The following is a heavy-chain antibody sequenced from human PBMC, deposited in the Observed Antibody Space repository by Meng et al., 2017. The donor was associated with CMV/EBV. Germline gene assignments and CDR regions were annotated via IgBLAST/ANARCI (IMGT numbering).Heavy chain of an antibody. CDR1: GYSFTSYW. D-gene: IGHD2-2*01. CDR2: VYPGDSGT. Sequence: GESLKISCKGSGYSFTSYWIGWVRQTPGKGLEWMGIVYPGDSGTRYSPSFQGQVTISADKSISTAYLQRSSLKASDTAMYYCARSDCSSTSCYWFDPWGQGTLVTVSS. J-gene: IGHJ5*02. V-gene: IGHV5-51*01. CDR3: ARSDCSSTSCYWFDP.